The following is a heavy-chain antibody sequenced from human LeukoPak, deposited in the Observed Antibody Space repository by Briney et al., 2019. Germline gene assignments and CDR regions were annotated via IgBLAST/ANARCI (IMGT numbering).Heavy chain of an antibody. V-gene: IGHV4-4*09. CDR1: GGSISSYY. CDR2: IYTSGST. J-gene: IGHJ6*03. Sequence: SETLSLTCTVSGGSISSYYWSWIRQPPGKGLEWIGYIYTSGSTNYNPSLKSRVTISVDTSKNQFSLKLSSVTAADTAVYYCARLDYDILTGHYNPHYSNYYMDVWGKGTTVTVSS. CDR3: ARLDYDILTGHYNPHYSNYYMDV. D-gene: IGHD3-9*01.